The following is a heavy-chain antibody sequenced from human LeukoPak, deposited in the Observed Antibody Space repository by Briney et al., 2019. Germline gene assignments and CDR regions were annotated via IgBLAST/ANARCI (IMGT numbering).Heavy chain of an antibody. J-gene: IGHJ6*03. Sequence: SGTLSLTCAVSGGSVTSSHWWSWVRQPPGKGLEWIGSVYYSGSTYYNSSLKSRVTISEDTSKNQFSLKLSSVTAADTAVYYCARKSGYGYYYYMDVWGKGTTVTVSS. CDR2: VYYSGST. CDR1: GGSVTSSHW. V-gene: IGHV4-4*02. CDR3: ARKSGYGYYYYMDV. D-gene: IGHD3-3*01.